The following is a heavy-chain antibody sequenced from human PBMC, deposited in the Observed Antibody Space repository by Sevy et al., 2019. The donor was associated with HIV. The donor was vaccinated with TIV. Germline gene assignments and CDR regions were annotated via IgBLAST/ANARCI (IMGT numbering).Heavy chain of an antibody. CDR2: ISYDGSNK. CDR3: ARESIAVAGIGYCVKY. D-gene: IGHD6-19*01. V-gene: IGHV3-30*04. Sequence: GGSLRLSCAASGFTFSSYAMHWVRQAPGKGLEWVAVISYDGSNKYYADSVKGRFTISRDNSKNTLYLQMNSLRAEDTAVYYCARESIAVAGIGYCVKYWVQGTLVTVSS. CDR1: GFTFSSYA. J-gene: IGHJ4*02.